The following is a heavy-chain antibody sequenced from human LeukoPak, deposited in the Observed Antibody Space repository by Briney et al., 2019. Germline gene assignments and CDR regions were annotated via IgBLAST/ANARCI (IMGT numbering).Heavy chain of an antibody. D-gene: IGHD6-19*01. J-gene: IGHJ6*03. CDR1: GFTFSRYN. Sequence: GGSLRLSCAGSGFTFSRYNMNWFRQAPGKRLERVSSISSSSSHIFYADSVKGRFTISRDNAKNSLYLQMNSLRAEDTAVYYCAKDAQWLVPEGYYYYMDVWGKGTTVTVSS. CDR2: ISSSSSHI. V-gene: IGHV3-21*01. CDR3: AKDAQWLVPEGYYYYMDV.